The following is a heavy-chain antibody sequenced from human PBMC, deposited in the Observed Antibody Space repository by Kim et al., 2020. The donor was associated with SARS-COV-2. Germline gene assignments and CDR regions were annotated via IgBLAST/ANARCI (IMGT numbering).Heavy chain of an antibody. CDR2: ISAYNGNT. CDR3: ARDSFVVVVAATRVRGLDY. V-gene: IGHV1-18*01. Sequence: ASVKVSCKASGYTFTSYGISWVRQAPGQGLEWMGWISAYNGNTNYAQKLQGRVTMTTDTSTSTAYMELRSLRSDDTAVYYCARDSFVVVVAATRVRGLDYWGQGTLVTVSS. CDR1: GYTFTSYG. J-gene: IGHJ4*02. D-gene: IGHD2-15*01.